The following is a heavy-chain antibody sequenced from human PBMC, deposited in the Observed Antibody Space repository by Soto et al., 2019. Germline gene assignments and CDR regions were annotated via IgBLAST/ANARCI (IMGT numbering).Heavy chain of an antibody. CDR2: IIPILGIA. Sequence: QVQLVQSGAEVKKPGSSVKVSCKASGGTFSSYTISWVRQAPGQGLEWMGRIIPILGIANYAQKFQGRVTXXAXKXXSTAYMELSSLRSEDTAVYYCARDREGYNPLYFDLWGRGTLVTVSS. CDR3: ARDREGYNPLYFDL. J-gene: IGHJ2*01. D-gene: IGHD5-12*01. CDR1: GGTFSSYT. V-gene: IGHV1-69*08.